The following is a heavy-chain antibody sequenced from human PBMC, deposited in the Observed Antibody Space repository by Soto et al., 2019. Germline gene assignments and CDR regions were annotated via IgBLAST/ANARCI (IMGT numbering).Heavy chain of an antibody. CDR2: IYSGGDT. CDR3: ATRMTTAPY. J-gene: IGHJ4*02. Sequence: EAHLVGSGGGLVQPGGSLRLSCAASGFAVSANYLSWVRQAPGKGLEWVSLIYSGGDTDYADSVRGRFTISRDNSKNTLYLQKNSLKAEDTAVYYCATRMTTAPYWGQGALVNVSS. CDR1: GFAVSANY. D-gene: IGHD4-17*01. V-gene: IGHV3-66*01.